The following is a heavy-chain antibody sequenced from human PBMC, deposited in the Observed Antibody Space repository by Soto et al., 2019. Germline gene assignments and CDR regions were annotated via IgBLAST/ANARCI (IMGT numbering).Heavy chain of an antibody. CDR3: ARDWLPLSGWFDP. CDR1: GFTFSDYY. D-gene: IGHD3-9*01. J-gene: IGHJ5*02. Sequence: QMQLVESAGGLVRPGGSLRLSCAASGFTFSDYYMSWIRQAPGKGLEWVSYISHSGTTIYYADSVRGRFTISRDNAKNSLSLQMNSLTSEDTAVFYCARDWLPLSGWFDPWGQGTLVIVSS. CDR2: ISHSGTTI. V-gene: IGHV3-11*01.